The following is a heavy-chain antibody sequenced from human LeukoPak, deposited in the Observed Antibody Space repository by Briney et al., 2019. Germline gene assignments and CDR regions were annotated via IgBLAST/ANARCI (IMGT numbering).Heavy chain of an antibody. CDR3: ARSYSSSWSRIDY. CDR2: IRYDGSNK. Sequence: GSLRLSCAASGFTFSSYGMHWVRQAPGKGLEWVAFIRYDGSNKYYADSVKGRFTISRDNSKNTLYLQMNSLRAEDTAVYYCARSYSSSWSRIDYWGQGTLVTVSS. CDR1: GFTFSSYG. D-gene: IGHD6-13*01. J-gene: IGHJ4*02. V-gene: IGHV3-30*02.